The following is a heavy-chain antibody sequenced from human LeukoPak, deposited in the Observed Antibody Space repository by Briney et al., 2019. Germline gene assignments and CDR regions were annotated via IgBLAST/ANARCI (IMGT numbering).Heavy chain of an antibody. CDR3: AREDSRITIFGVVINAFDI. J-gene: IGHJ3*02. D-gene: IGHD3-3*01. CDR2: ISYDGSNK. Sequence: GGSLGLSCAASGFTFSSYAMHWVRQAPGKGLEWVAVISYDGSNKYYADSVKGRFTISRDNSKNTLYLQMNSLRAEDTAVYYCAREDSRITIFGVVINAFDIWGQGTMVTVSS. CDR1: GFTFSSYA. V-gene: IGHV3-30-3*01.